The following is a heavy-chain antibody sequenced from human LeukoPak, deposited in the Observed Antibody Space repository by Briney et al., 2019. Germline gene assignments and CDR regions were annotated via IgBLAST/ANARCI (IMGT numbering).Heavy chain of an antibody. J-gene: IGHJ5*02. CDR2: INHSGST. Sequence: PSETLSLTCAVYGGSFSGYYWSWIRQPPGKGLEWIGEINHSGSTNYNPSLKSRVTISVDTSKNQFSLKLSSVTAADTAVYYCASSGTGRSWGQGTLVTVSS. D-gene: IGHD3-10*01. V-gene: IGHV4-34*01. CDR3: ASSGTGRS. CDR1: GGSFSGYY.